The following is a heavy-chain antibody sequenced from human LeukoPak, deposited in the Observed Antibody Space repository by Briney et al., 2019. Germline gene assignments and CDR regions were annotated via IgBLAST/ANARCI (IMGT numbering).Heavy chain of an antibody. CDR3: AKDIGATIWFDP. Sequence: GGSLRLSCAASGFTSSSDAMSWVRQAPGKGLEWVSAISGSGGSTYYADSVKGRFTISRDNSKNTLYLQMNSLRAEDTAVYYCAKDIGATIWFDPWGQGTLVTVSS. D-gene: IGHD5-12*01. CDR1: GFTSSSDA. V-gene: IGHV3-23*01. J-gene: IGHJ5*02. CDR2: ISGSGGST.